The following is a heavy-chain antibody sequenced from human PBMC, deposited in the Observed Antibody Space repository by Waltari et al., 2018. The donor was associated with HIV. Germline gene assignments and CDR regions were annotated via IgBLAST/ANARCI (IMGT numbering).Heavy chain of an antibody. CDR3: ARGVSIVRGVMVRGHMDV. V-gene: IGHV1-18*01. CDR2: ISGYNVNT. CDR1: GYTFSAYT. Sequence: VQLVQSGAEMRKPGASVKVSCRASGYTFSAYTISWVRQAPGQGLEWMGWISGYNVNTNAAHKFQGRYNMTTDTSPSTAHMELRSLRSDDTAVYYCARGVSIVRGVMVRGHMDVWGQGTTVTVSS. J-gene: IGHJ6*02. D-gene: IGHD3-10*01.